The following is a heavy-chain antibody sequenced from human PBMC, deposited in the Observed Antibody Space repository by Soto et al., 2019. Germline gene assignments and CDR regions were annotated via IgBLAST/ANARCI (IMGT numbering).Heavy chain of an antibody. CDR1: GYSFTSYW. V-gene: IGHV5-51*01. CDR2: IYPGDSET. D-gene: IGHD2-2*01. J-gene: IGHJ5*02. Sequence: GESLKISCKGSGYSFTSYWIAWVRQMPGKGLEWMGIIYPGDSETRYGPSFQDQVTISADKSINTAYLQWSSLKASDTAMYYCARLGSSAVTIRAWFDPWGQGTLVTVSS. CDR3: ARLGSSAVTIRAWFDP.